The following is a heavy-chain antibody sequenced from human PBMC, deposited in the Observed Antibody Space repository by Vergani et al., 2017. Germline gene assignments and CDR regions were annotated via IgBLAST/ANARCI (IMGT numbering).Heavy chain of an antibody. CDR1: GFSLSTSGMR. CDR2: IDWDDDK. J-gene: IGHJ6*02. Sequence: QVTLKESGPALVKPTQTLTLTCTFSGFSLSTSGMRVSWIRPPPGKALEWLARIDWDDDKFYSTSLKTRLTISKDTSKNQVVLTMTNMDPVDTATYYCARTPYYYDSSGYNPGYYGMDVWGQGP. V-gene: IGHV2-70*04. D-gene: IGHD3-22*01. CDR3: ARTPYYYDSSGYNPGYYGMDV.